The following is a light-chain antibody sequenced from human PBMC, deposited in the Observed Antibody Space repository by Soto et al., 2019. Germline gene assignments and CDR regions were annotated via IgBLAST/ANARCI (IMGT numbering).Light chain of an antibody. J-gene: IGKJ4*01. CDR2: DAS. Sequence: EIALTQSPATLSLSPGESATLSCRASQSVNSNLAWYQQKPGQAPRLLIYDASRRATGIPARFSGTGSGTDFTLTISSLEPEDFAVYYCQQRSNWPAFCGGTKVEIK. CDR1: QSVNSN. V-gene: IGKV3-11*01. CDR3: QQRSNWPA.